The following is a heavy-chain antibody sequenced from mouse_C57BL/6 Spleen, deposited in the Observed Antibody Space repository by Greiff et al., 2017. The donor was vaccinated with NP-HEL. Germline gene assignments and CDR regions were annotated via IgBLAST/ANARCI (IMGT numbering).Heavy chain of an antibody. CDR3: AIGYGPDFDV. J-gene: IGHJ1*03. D-gene: IGHD2-2*01. CDR1: GYTFTSYW. CDR2: IHPNSGST. Sequence: QVQLQQPGAELVKPGASVKLSCKASGYTFTSYWMHWVKQRPGQGLEWIGMIHPNSGSTNYNAKFKSQATLTLDKSSSTAYMQLSSLTSEDSAVYYCAIGYGPDFDVWGTGTTVTVSS. V-gene: IGHV1-64*01.